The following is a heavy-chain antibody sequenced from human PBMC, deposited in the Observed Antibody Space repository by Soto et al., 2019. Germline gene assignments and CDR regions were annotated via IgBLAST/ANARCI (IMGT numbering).Heavy chain of an antibody. CDR3: ARFCGGDCHNGMDV. D-gene: IGHD2-21*02. CDR1: GGSISSGGYY. J-gene: IGHJ6*02. V-gene: IGHV4-31*03. Sequence: QVQLQESGPGLVKPSQTLSLTCTVSGGSISSGGYYWSWIRHNPGKGLEGIGYIYYSGSTYYNPSRKCRVTRSVDTSKNQFSLKLSSVTAADTAVYYCARFCGGDCHNGMDVWGQGITVTVSS. CDR2: IYYSGST.